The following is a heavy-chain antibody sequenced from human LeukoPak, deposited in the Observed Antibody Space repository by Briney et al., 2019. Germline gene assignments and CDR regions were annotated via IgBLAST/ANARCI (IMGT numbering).Heavy chain of an antibody. CDR3: ARGGNYGDYYYYGMDV. D-gene: IGHD4-17*01. CDR1: GYTFTSYG. Sequence: GASVKVSCKASGYTFTSYGISWVRQAPGQGLEWMGWISAYNGNTNYAQKLQGRVTMTTDTSTSTAYMELRSLRSDDTAVYYCARGGNYGDYYYYGMDVWGQGTTVTVSS. J-gene: IGHJ6*02. CDR2: ISAYNGNT. V-gene: IGHV1-18*01.